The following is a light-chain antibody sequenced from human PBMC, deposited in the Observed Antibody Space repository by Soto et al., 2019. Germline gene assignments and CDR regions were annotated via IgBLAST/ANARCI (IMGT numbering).Light chain of an antibody. CDR2: WAS. CDR3: QQYESTPPT. V-gene: IGKV4-1*01. CDR1: QSDLYSSNNKNY. Sequence: DIVMTQSPDSLAVSLAERATINCKSSQSDLYSSNNKNYLAWYQQRPGQPPKLLIYWASTRESGVADRFSGSGSGTDFTLTITSLQAEDVAVYYCQQYESTPPTFGQGTKLEIK. J-gene: IGKJ2*01.